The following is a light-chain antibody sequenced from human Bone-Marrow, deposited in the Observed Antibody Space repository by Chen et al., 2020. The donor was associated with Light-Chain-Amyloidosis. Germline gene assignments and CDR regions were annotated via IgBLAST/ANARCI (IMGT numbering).Light chain of an antibody. J-gene: IGKJ4*01. Sequence: EIVLTQSPATLSLSPGARATLSCRASQSVSNYLAWYQQKPGQAPRLLIYDASKRASGIPARFGGSGSGTDFTLTISSLEPEDFAVYYFQQRVNWRTFGGGTKVEFK. V-gene: IGKV3-11*01. CDR1: QSVSNY. CDR3: QQRVNWRT. CDR2: DAS.